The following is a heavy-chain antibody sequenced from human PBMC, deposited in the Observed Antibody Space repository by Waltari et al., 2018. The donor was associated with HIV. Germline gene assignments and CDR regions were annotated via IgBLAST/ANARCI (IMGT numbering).Heavy chain of an antibody. V-gene: IGHV4-39*07. CDR3: ARDIAARLFSGGMDV. J-gene: IGHJ6*02. CDR2: TDYSGST. D-gene: IGHD6-6*01. CDR1: GGSISSSSYY. Sequence: QLQLQESGPGLVKPSETLSLTCTVSGGSISSSSYYWGWIRQPPGKGLEWIGSTDYSGSTCDNPALKSRATISVDTSKNQFALKLSSVTAADTAVYYCARDIAARLFSGGMDVWGQGTTVTVSS.